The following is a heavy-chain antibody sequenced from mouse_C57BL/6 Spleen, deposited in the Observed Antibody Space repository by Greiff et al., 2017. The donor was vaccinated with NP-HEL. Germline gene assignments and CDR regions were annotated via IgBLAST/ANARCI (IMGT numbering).Heavy chain of an antibody. V-gene: IGHV5-17*01. D-gene: IGHD2-2*01. Sequence: EVKLVESGGGLVKPGGSLKLSCAASGFTFSDYGMHWVRQAPEKGLEWVAYISSGSSTIYYADTVKGRFTISRDNAKNTLFLQMTSLRSEDTAMYYCARWGYESWFAYWGQGTLVTVSA. CDR1: GFTFSDYG. J-gene: IGHJ3*01. CDR3: ARWGYESWFAY. CDR2: ISSGSSTI.